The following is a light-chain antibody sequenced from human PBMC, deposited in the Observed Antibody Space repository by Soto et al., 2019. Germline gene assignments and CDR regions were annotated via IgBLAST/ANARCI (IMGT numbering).Light chain of an antibody. Sequence: LMTQSPATLAVSPGEGGALSCRASQSVSTNLAWYQQKPGQPPRLLIYFASTRATAVPARFTAGVSGTEFTLTISRLQSDDLAVYYCQQYDKWPWTLGPGTKVDIK. V-gene: IGKV3-15*01. J-gene: IGKJ1*01. CDR2: FAS. CDR3: QQYDKWPWT. CDR1: QSVSTN.